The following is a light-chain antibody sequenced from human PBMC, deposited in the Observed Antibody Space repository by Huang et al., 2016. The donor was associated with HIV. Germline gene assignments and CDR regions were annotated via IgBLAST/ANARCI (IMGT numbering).Light chain of an antibody. V-gene: IGKV1D-13*01. CDR2: AAS. CDR3: QQFNNYPLT. Sequence: AIQLTQSPSSLSASVGDRVTIPCRASQGISSFLAWYQQKPGKAPKLLMYAASTLDSGVPLRFSGSGSGTDFTLTISSLQPEDFATYYCQQFNNYPLTFGGGTKVEIK. J-gene: IGKJ4*01. CDR1: QGISSF.